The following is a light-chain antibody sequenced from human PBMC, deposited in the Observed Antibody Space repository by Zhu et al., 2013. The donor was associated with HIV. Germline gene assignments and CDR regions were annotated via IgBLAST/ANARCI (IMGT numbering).Light chain of an antibody. J-gene: IGLJ3*02. V-gene: IGLV3-21*03. CDR2: GDR. Sequence: SYVLTQPPSVSVAPGKTAKITCGGNNIGSETVHWYQQKPGQAPVLVVYGDRDRPSGIPERFSGSNSGNTATLTITRVEAGDEADYYCQVWDATSFHPWVFGGGTKLTVL. CDR3: QVWDATSFHPWV. CDR1: NIGSET.